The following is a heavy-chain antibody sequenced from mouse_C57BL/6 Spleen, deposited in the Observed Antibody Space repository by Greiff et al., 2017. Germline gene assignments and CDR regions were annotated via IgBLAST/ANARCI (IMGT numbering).Heavy chain of an antibody. CDR2: IWRGGST. V-gene: IGHV2-5*01. CDR3: AKNSVVAQPWYFEV. CDR1: GFSLTSYG. D-gene: IGHD1-1*01. Sequence: VQLQQSGPGLVQPSPSLSITCTVSGFSLTSYGVHWVRQSPGKGLEWLGVIWRGGSTDYNAAFMSRLSITKDNSKSQVFFKMNSLQADDTAIYYCAKNSVVAQPWYFEVWGTGTTVTVSS. J-gene: IGHJ1*03.